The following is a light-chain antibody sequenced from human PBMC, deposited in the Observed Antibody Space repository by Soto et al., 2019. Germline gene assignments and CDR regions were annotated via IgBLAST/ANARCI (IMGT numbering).Light chain of an antibody. CDR2: AAS. Sequence: DIQMTQSPSSLSASVGDRVTITCRASQSISSYLSWYQQKPGKAPKLLIYAASSLQSGVPSRLSGSGSGTDFTLTISSLQPEDFATYYCQQSSSTTITFGQVTRLEIX. V-gene: IGKV1-39*01. J-gene: IGKJ5*01. CDR3: QQSSSTTIT. CDR1: QSISSY.